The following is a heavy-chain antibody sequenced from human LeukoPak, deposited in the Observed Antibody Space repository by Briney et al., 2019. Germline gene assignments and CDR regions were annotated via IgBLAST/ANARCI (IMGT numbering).Heavy chain of an antibody. V-gene: IGHV1-2*02. Sequence: GASVKVSCKASGYTFTGYYMHWVRQAPAQGLEWMGWINPNSGGTNYAQKFQGRVTMTRDKSISTAYMELSRLRSDDTAVYYCARTAVDQDYFDYWGQGTLVTVSS. J-gene: IGHJ4*02. CDR3: ARTAVDQDYFDY. D-gene: IGHD6-19*01. CDR1: GYTFTGYY. CDR2: INPNSGGT.